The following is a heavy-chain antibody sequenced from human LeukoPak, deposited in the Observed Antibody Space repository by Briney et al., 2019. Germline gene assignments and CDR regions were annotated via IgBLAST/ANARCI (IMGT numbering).Heavy chain of an antibody. Sequence: ASVKVSCKTSGYTFTGYYLHWVRQAPRHGPEWMGWINANSGDTYYVQKFKGRITMTRDTSIHTAYMELNRLISDDTAVYYCARVVDVGVPGFQHWGRGTLVTVSS. CDR1: GYTFTGYY. J-gene: IGHJ1*01. D-gene: IGHD1-26*01. CDR2: INANSGDT. CDR3: ARVVDVGVPGFQH. V-gene: IGHV1-2*02.